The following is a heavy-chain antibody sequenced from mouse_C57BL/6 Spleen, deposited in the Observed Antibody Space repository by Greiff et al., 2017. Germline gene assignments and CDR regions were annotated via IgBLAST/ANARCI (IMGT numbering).Heavy chain of an antibody. Sequence: EVKLMESGGGLVKPGGSLKLSCAASGFTFSSYAMSWVRQTPEKRLEWVATISDGGSYTYYPDNVKGRFTISRDNAKNNLYLQMSHLKSEDTAMYYCARDGPHAMDYWGQGTSVTVSS. J-gene: IGHJ4*01. V-gene: IGHV5-4*01. CDR1: GFTFSSYA. CDR3: ARDGPHAMDY. CDR2: ISDGGSYT.